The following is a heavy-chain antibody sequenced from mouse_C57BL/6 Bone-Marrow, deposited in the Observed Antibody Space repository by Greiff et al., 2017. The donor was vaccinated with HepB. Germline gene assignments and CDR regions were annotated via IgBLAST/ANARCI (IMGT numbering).Heavy chain of an antibody. J-gene: IGHJ4*01. V-gene: IGHV1-4*01. CDR3: ARGGAMDY. CDR2: INPSSGYT. CDR1: GYTFTSYT. Sequence: VKLMESGAELARPGASVKMSCKASGYTFTSYTMHWVKQRPGQGLEWIGYINPSSGYTKYNQKFKDKATLTADKSSSTAYMQLNSLTSEDSAVYYCARGGAMDYWGQGTSVTVSS.